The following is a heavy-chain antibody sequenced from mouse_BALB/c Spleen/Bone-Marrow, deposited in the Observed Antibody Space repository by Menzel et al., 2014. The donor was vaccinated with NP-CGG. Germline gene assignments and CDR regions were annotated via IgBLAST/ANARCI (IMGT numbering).Heavy chain of an antibody. CDR1: GYSITNDYA. V-gene: IGHV3-2*02. Sequence: EVQLVESGPGLVKPSQSLSLTYTVTGYSITNDYAWNWTRQFPGNKLEWMGYISYSGSTSYNPSLKSRISITRDTSKSQFFLQLNSVTTEATATYYCARSNDGFPAWFAYWGQGTLVTVSA. D-gene: IGHD2-3*01. CDR3: ARSNDGFPAWFAY. J-gene: IGHJ3*01. CDR2: ISYSGST.